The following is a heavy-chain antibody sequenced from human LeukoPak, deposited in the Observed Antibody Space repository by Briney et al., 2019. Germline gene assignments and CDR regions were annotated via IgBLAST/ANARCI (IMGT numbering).Heavy chain of an antibody. Sequence: PSETLSLTCTVSGGSISSYYWTWIRQPAGKGLEWIGRISTSGSTSYNPSLKSRVTMSVDTSNNQFSLKLSSVTAADTAVYYCARNQQSGNWFDPWGQGTLVTVSS. CDR3: ARNQQSGNWFDP. CDR1: GGSISSYY. CDR2: ISTSGST. J-gene: IGHJ5*02. D-gene: IGHD3-10*01. V-gene: IGHV4-4*07.